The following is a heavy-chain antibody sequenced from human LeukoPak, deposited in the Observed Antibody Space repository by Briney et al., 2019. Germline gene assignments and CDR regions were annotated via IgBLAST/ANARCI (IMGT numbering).Heavy chain of an antibody. V-gene: IGHV4-59*01. CDR2: IYNSVSA. CDR1: GGSLSSYY. D-gene: IGHD3-16*01. Sequence: SETLSLTCTASGGSLSSYYLSWIRQSPGKGLEWIGYIYNSVSANYNPSLKSRVTISVDTSKNQFSLKLSSVTAADTAVYYCARQGGYWGQGTLVTVSS. CDR3: ARQGGY. J-gene: IGHJ4*02.